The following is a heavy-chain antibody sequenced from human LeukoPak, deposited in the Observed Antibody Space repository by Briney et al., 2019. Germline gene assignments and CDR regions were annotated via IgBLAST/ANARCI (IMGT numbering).Heavy chain of an antibody. D-gene: IGHD3-10*01. Sequence: SETLSLTCTVSGGSISSYYWSWIRQPPGKGLEWIGYIYYSGSTNYNPSLKSRVTISVDTSKNQFSLKLSSVTAADTAVYYCARGLLVGYYGSGSHWYFDLWGRGTLVTVSS. J-gene: IGHJ2*01. CDR2: IYYSGST. CDR1: GGSISSYY. CDR3: ARGLLVGYYGSGSHWYFDL. V-gene: IGHV4-59*01.